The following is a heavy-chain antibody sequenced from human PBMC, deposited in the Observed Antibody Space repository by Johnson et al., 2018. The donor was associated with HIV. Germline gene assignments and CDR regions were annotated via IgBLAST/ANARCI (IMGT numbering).Heavy chain of an antibody. CDR1: GFTFDDHG. CDR3: AKVHIPARWSAAFDI. Sequence: QVQLVESGGGVVRPGGSLRLSCAASGFTFDDHGMSWVRQAPGKGLEWVAFIRSDGSNKYYADSVQGRFTIFRDNSKNTLYLQMSSLRTEDTAVYYCAKVHIPARWSAAFDIWGRGTLVTVSS. V-gene: IGHV3-30*02. CDR2: IRSDGSNK. D-gene: IGHD6-6*01. J-gene: IGHJ3*02.